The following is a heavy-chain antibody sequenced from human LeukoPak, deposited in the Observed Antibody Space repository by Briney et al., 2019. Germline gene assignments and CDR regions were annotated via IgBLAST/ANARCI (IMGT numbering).Heavy chain of an antibody. D-gene: IGHD6-19*01. CDR2: ISSSGSTI. Sequence: GGSLRLSCAASGFTFSSYEMNWVRQAPGKGLEWVSYISSSGSTIYYADSVKGRFTISRDNAKNSLYLQMNSLRAEDTAGYYCAREGQYYFDYWGQGTLVTVSS. CDR3: AREGQYYFDY. J-gene: IGHJ4*02. V-gene: IGHV3-48*03. CDR1: GFTFSSYE.